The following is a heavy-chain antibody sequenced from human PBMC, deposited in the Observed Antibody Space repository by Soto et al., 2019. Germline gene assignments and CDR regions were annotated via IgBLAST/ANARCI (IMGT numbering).Heavy chain of an antibody. CDR1: GGSFNAYY. D-gene: IGHD3-10*01. Sequence: NPSETLSLTCAVYGGSFNAYYWSWIRQPPGKGLEWIGEINHGGSTNYNPSLKSRVTISLDTPKKQFSLKLNSVTAADTAVYYCARGYGSGSYWAYWGQGTLVTVSS. CDR3: ARGYGSGSYWAY. CDR2: INHGGST. J-gene: IGHJ4*02. V-gene: IGHV4-34*01.